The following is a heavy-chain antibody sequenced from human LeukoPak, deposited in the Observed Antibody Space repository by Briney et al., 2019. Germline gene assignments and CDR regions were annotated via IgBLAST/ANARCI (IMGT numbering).Heavy chain of an antibody. J-gene: IGHJ6*03. Sequence: SVKVSCKASGGTFSSYTISWVRQAPGQGLEWMGRIIPILGMANYAQKFQGRVTITADKSTSTAYMELSSLRSEDTAVYYCARAGRAARSYYYYYMDVWGKGTTVTVSS. V-gene: IGHV1-69*02. CDR2: IIPILGMA. CDR3: ARAGRAARSYYYYYMDV. CDR1: GGTFSSYT. D-gene: IGHD6-6*01.